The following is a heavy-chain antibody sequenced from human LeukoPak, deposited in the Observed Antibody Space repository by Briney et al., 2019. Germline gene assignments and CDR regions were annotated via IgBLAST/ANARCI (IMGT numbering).Heavy chain of an antibody. CDR1: GYTLTTYW. J-gene: IGHJ4*02. V-gene: IGHV5-51*01. D-gene: IGHD6-13*01. CDR3: VRHGLGSSWFGFDY. CDR2: IYPGDSDP. Sequence: GESLKISCKGSGYTLTTYWIGWVRQMPGKGLEWMGIIYPGDSDPRYSPSFQGQVTISADTSISTAYLQWRSLKASDSAMYYCVRHGLGSSWFGFDYWGQGTLVTVSS.